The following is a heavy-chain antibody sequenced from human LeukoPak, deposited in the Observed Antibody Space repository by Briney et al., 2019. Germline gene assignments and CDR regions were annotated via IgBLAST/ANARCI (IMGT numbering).Heavy chain of an antibody. CDR3: ARDLGVENCSSTSCRL. Sequence: KSGGSLRLSCAASGFTFSSYSMNWVRQAPGKGLEWVSSISSSSSYIYYADSVKGRFTISRDNAKNSLYLQMNSLRAEDTAVYYCARDLGVENCSSTSCRLWGQGTLVTVSS. V-gene: IGHV3-21*01. CDR2: ISSSSSYI. CDR1: GFTFSSYS. J-gene: IGHJ4*02. D-gene: IGHD2-2*01.